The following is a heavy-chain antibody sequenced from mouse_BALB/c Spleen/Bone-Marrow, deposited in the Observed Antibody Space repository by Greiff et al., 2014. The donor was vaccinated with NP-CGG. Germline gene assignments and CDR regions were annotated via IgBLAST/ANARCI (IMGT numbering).Heavy chain of an antibody. CDR3: ARVRNWGDY. CDR2: IYPGDGDT. Sequence: VKLQESGAELVRPGSSVKISCKASGYAFSSYWMNWVKQRPGRGLEWIGQIYPGDGDTNYNGKFKGKATLTADKSSSTAYMQLSSLTSEDSAVYFCARVRNWGDYWGQGTTLTVSS. D-gene: IGHD4-1*01. V-gene: IGHV1-80*01. J-gene: IGHJ2*01. CDR1: GYAFSSYW.